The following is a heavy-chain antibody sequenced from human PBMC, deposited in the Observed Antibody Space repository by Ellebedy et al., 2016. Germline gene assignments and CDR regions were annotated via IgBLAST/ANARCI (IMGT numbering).Heavy chain of an antibody. V-gene: IGHV4-39*01. CDR3: ATYVLGWSNGGGF. Sequence: GSLRLSCSVSGGSVISSNYFWNWIRQPPGKGLEWVCSITSSGITNYNPSLRSRVAISADTSKNQFSLKLNSVTAADTAVYYCATYVLGWSNGGGFWGQGTLVTVSS. D-gene: IGHD6-19*01. J-gene: IGHJ4*02. CDR1: GGSVISSNYF. CDR2: ITSSGIT.